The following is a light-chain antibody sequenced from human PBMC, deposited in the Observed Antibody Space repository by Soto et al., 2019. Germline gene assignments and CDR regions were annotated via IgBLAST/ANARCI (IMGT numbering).Light chain of an antibody. Sequence: QSALTQPASVSGSPGQSITISCTGTSSDVGGQKLVSWYRQHPGKAPKVLLYEGSERPSGVSDRFSGSKSGNTASLTISGLQAEDGADYYCCSYAGSTTWVFGGGTKLTVL. CDR3: CSYAGSTTWV. CDR1: SSDVGGQKL. J-gene: IGLJ3*02. CDR2: EGS. V-gene: IGLV2-23*01.